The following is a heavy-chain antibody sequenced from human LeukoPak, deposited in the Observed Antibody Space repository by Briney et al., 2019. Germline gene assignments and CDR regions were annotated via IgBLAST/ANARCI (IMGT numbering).Heavy chain of an antibody. CDR1: GGSISSGGYY. Sequence: SETLSLTCTVSGGSISSGGYYWSWIRQHPGKGLEWIGYIYYSGSTYYNPSLKSRVTISVDTSKNQFSLKLSSVTAADTAVYYCARVRRLWFVDYWGQGTLVTVSS. J-gene: IGHJ4*02. CDR2: IYYSGST. V-gene: IGHV4-31*03. D-gene: IGHD5-18*01. CDR3: ARVRRLWFVDY.